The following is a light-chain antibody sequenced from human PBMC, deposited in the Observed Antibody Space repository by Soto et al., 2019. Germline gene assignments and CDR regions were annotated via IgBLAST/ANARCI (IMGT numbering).Light chain of an antibody. J-gene: IGKJ1*01. CDR1: QTFDRTY. Sequence: ESVLAQSQGTLSLSPGERVTLSCRASQTFDRTYLAWYQQKPGQAPRLLIYGASNRATGIPDRFSGSGSGTDFTLTISRLEPEDFAVYYCQQYGSSGTFGQGTKVDIK. V-gene: IGKV3-20*01. CDR3: QQYGSSGT. CDR2: GAS.